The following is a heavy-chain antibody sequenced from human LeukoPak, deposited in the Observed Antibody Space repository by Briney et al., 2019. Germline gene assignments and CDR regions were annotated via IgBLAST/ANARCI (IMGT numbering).Heavy chain of an antibody. CDR2: IYHSGST. V-gene: IGHV4-30-2*01. CDR1: GGSISSGGYS. Sequence: SQTLSLTCAVSGGSISSGGYSWSWIRQPPGKGLECIGYIYHSGSTYYNPSLKSRVTISVDRSKNQFSLKLSSVTAADTAVYYCARLHYYDGSGIDCWGQGTLVTVSS. CDR3: ARLHYYDGSGIDC. J-gene: IGHJ4*02. D-gene: IGHD3-22*01.